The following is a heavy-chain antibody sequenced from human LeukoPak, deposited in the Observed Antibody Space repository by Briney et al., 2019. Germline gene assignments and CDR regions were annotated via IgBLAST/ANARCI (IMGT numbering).Heavy chain of an antibody. CDR2: ISPSGDIT. Sequence: GGSLRLSCAASGFTFSNHGMNWVRQAPGKGLEWVSGISPSGDITYYADSVKGRSTISRDNSKDTLYLEVISLTAEDTAVYYCAKDDAWLRFGEWSQGTLVTVSS. D-gene: IGHD3-10*01. CDR1: GFTFSNHG. J-gene: IGHJ4*02. CDR3: AKDDAWLRFGE. V-gene: IGHV3-23*01.